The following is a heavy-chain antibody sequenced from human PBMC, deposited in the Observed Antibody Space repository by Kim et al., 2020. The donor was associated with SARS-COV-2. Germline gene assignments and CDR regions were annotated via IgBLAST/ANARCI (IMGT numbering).Heavy chain of an antibody. CDR3: EREMAAFDI. CDR2: ISYSGNT. V-gene: IGHV4-31*03. CDR1: GGSISSGGYY. Sequence: SETLSLTCTVSGGSISSGGYYWTWIRQHPGKGLEWIGYISYSGNTYYNPSLKSRVTISVDTSKNQFSLRLSSVTAADTAVYYCEREMAAFDIWGQGKMVTVSS. J-gene: IGHJ3*02.